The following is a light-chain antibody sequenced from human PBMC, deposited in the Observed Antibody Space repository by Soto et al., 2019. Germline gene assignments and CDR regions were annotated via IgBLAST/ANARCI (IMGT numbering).Light chain of an antibody. Sequence: QSALTQPASVSGSPGQSITISCTGTSSDVGSYNLVSWYQQPPGKAPKLRIYDGSKRPSGVTNRFPGSKSGNTASLTISGLHAEDEADYYCCSYAGSSLYGFGTGTKVTV. J-gene: IGLJ1*01. CDR1: SSDVGSYNL. CDR3: CSYAGSSLYG. CDR2: DGS. V-gene: IGLV2-23*01.